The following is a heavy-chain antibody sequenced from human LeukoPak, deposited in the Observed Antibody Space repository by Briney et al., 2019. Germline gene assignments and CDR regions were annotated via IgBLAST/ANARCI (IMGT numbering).Heavy chain of an antibody. Sequence: GGSLRLSCAASGFTFSSYSMNWVRQAPGKGLEWVSSISSSSSYIYYADSVKGRFTISRDNAKNSLYLQMNSLRAEDTAVYYCARGGCKYSYGLLNFDYWGQGTLVTVSS. CDR3: ARGGCKYSYGLLNFDY. J-gene: IGHJ4*02. CDR2: ISSSSSYI. CDR1: GFTFSSYS. D-gene: IGHD5-18*01. V-gene: IGHV3-21*01.